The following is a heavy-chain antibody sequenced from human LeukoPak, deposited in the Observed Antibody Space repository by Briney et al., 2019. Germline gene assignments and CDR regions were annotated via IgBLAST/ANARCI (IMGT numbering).Heavy chain of an antibody. J-gene: IGHJ3*02. D-gene: IGHD2-2*02. CDR3: ARGEGLYAFDI. CDR1: GGSISSDDYY. V-gene: IGHV4-30-4*01. Sequence: SETLSLTCTVSGGSISSDDYYWSWIRQPPGKGLEWIGYLYYSGSTYHNPSLKSRVTISVDTSKNQFSLKLSSVTAADTAVYYCARGEGLYAFDIWGQGTMVTVSS. CDR2: LYYSGST.